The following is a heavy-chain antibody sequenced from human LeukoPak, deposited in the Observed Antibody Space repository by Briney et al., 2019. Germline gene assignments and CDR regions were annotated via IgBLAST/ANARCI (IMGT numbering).Heavy chain of an antibody. J-gene: IGHJ4*02. V-gene: IGHV1-69*01. Sequence: VASVKVSCKASGGTFSSYAISWVRQAPGQGLEWMGGIIPIFGTENYAQKFQGRVTITAVESTSTAYMEVSSLRSEDTAVYYCARGWLAETMVVTPYNYWGQGTLVTVSS. CDR3: ARGWLAETMVVTPYNY. D-gene: IGHD4-23*01. CDR2: IIPIFGTE. CDR1: GGTFSSYA.